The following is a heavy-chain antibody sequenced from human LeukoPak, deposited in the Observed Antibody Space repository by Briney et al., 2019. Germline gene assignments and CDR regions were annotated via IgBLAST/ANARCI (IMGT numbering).Heavy chain of an antibody. J-gene: IGHJ3*01. V-gene: IGHV5-51*01. CDR2: LYPGDSDT. D-gene: IGHD1-26*01. CDR3: RELKHLSRRGYNSFDG. CDR1: GYSFTSYW. Sequence: VGSLQISFKGSGYSFTSYWIGWVRQLPGTGLEWMGKLYPGDSDTRSSPSFQGQVTISAAKSISTPYLQWRRLKAADTALDYWRELKHLSRRGYNSFDGSGQARMVTVSS.